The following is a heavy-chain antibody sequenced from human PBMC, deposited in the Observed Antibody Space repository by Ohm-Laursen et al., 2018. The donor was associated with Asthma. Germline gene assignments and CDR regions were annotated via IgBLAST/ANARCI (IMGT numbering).Heavy chain of an antibody. Sequence: SETLSLTCTVSGGSISSYYWSWIRQPPGKGLEWIGYIYYSGSTNYNPSLKSRVTISVDTSKNQFSLKLSSVTAADTAVYYCARHPTKIQPRWFDPWGQGTLVTVSS. CDR1: GGSISSYY. CDR3: ARHPTKIQPRWFDP. J-gene: IGHJ5*02. V-gene: IGHV4-59*01. D-gene: IGHD5-18*01. CDR2: IYYSGST.